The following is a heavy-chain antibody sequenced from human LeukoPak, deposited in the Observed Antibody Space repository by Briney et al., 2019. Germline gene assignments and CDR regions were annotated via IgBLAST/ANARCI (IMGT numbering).Heavy chain of an antibody. CDR2: ISSSSSYI. D-gene: IGHD6-25*01. CDR1: GFTFSSYS. Sequence: GGSLRLSCAASGFTFSSYSMNWVRQAPGKGLEWVSSISSSSSYIYYADSVKGRFTISRDNAKNSLYLQMNSLRAEDTAVYYCARVRPLTRDAFDIWGQGTMVTVSS. CDR3: ARVRPLTRDAFDI. V-gene: IGHV3-21*01. J-gene: IGHJ3*02.